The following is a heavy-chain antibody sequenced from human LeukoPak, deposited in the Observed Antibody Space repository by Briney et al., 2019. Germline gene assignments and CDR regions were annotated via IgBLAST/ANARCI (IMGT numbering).Heavy chain of an antibody. CDR2: IYYSGST. Sequence: PSETLSLTCTVSGYSISSGYYWGWIRQPPGKGLEWIGSIYYSGSTYYNPSLKSRVTISVDTSKNQFSLKLSSVTAADTAVYYCARRRRYYDYWGQGTLVTVSS. D-gene: IGHD3-10*01. CDR1: GYSISSGYY. J-gene: IGHJ4*02. V-gene: IGHV4-38-2*02. CDR3: ARRRRYYDY.